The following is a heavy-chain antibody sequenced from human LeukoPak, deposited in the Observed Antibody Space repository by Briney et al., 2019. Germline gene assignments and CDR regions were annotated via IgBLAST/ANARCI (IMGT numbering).Heavy chain of an antibody. CDR2: ISSSSSYI. CDR1: GFTFSSYS. Sequence: PGGSLRLSRAASGFTFSSYSMNWVRQAPGKGLEWVSSISSSSSYIYYADSVKGRFTISRDNAKNSLYLQMNSLRAEDTAVYYCARVRYYYGSGSYPYYFDYWGQGTLVTVSS. CDR3: ARVRYYYGSGSYPYYFDY. J-gene: IGHJ4*02. V-gene: IGHV3-21*01. D-gene: IGHD3-10*01.